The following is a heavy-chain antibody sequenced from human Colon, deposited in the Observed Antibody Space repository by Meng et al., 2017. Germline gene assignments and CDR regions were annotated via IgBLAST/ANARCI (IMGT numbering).Heavy chain of an antibody. CDR2: INHGGST. D-gene: IGHD1-7*01. J-gene: IGHJ2*01. Sequence: QVPLQQWAAGLCKSSETLSLTFSCSVWSFFSNRFWCWFRQTPGKGLEWIGQINHGGSTNYNPSLMSRVTIFVDMSKSQFSLNLTSVTAADTAVYYCARAPWNYHLLRFDLWGRGTLVTVSS. V-gene: IGHV4-34*01. CDR1: VWSFFSNRF. CDR3: ARAPWNYHLLRFDL.